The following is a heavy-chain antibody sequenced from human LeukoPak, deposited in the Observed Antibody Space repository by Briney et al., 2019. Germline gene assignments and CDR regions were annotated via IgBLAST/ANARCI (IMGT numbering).Heavy chain of an antibody. J-gene: IGHJ5*02. CDR2: LYSGGDT. CDR1: GFSVSGNY. V-gene: IGHV3-53*04. CDR3: ARDHEAGVGWLDP. Sequence: PGGSLRLSCAASGFSVSGNYMTWVRQAPGKWLEWVSVLYSGGDTYYADSVKGRFTISRHDSKNTLYLQMNRLRLDDTAVYYCARDHEAGVGWLDPWGQGTLVTVSS. D-gene: IGHD1-26*01.